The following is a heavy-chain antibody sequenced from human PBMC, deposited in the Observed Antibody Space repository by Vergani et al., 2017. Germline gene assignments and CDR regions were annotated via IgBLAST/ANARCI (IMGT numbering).Heavy chain of an antibody. Sequence: QVQLVESGGGVVQPGRSLRLSCAASGFTFSSYAMHWVRQAPGKGLEWVAVISYDGSNKYYADSVKGRFTISRDNSKNTLYLQMNSLRAEDTAVYYCARDLAGSDYYYMDGWGKGTTVTVSS. CDR2: ISYDGSNK. V-gene: IGHV3-30-3*01. CDR1: GFTFSSYA. J-gene: IGHJ6*03. CDR3: ARDLAGSDYYYMDG. D-gene: IGHD3-10*01.